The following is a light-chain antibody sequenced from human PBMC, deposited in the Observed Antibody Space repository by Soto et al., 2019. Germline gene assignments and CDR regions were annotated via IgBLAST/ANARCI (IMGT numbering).Light chain of an antibody. J-gene: IGKJ1*01. Sequence: DIVLTQFPGTLSLSPGERATLSCRASQSVSSSYLAWYQQKPGQAPRLLIYGASARATGIPDRFSGSGSGRDFTLIITRLEPEDFAIYYCQQYSRSPPTFGRGTKVEIK. V-gene: IGKV3-20*01. CDR2: GAS. CDR1: QSVSSSY. CDR3: QQYSRSPPT.